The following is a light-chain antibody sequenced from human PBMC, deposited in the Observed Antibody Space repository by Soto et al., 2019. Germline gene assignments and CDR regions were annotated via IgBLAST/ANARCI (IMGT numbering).Light chain of an antibody. Sequence: NMLKQSPGTLAVSTGERATLSCRASQSVSSYLAWYQQKPGQAPRLLIYDASNRATGIPARFSGSGSGTDFTLTISSLEPEDFAVYYCQQRSNWPRTFGQGTKVDIK. CDR1: QSVSSY. V-gene: IGKV3-11*01. CDR3: QQRSNWPRT. J-gene: IGKJ1*01. CDR2: DAS.